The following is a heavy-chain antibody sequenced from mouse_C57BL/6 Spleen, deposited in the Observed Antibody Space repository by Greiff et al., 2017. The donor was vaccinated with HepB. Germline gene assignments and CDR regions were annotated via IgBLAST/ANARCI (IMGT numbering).Heavy chain of an antibody. V-gene: IGHV3-6*01. CDR3: ARERGTGYYAMDY. CDR1: GYSITSGYY. CDR2: ISYDGSN. D-gene: IGHD4-1*01. J-gene: IGHJ4*01. Sequence: ESGPGLVKPSQSLSLTCSVTGYSITSGYYWNWIRQFPGNKLEWMGYISYDGSNNYNPSLKNRISITRDTSKNQFFLKLNSVTTEDTATYYCARERGTGYYAMDYWGQGTSVTVSS.